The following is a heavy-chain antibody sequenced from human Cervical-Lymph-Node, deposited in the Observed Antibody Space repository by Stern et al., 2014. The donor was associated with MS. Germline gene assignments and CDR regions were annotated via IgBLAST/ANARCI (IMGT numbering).Heavy chain of an antibody. J-gene: IGHJ4*02. V-gene: IGHV3-74*02. CDR1: GFNFRTYW. CDR2: INGDGTVS. D-gene: IGHD1-1*01. Sequence: EVQLVESGGGIVQPGGSLMISCVASGFNFRTYWMHWVRQGPGKGLEWVSRINGDGTVSTNADSVRGRFTISRNNANNTMSLQLDNLRVEDTAIYYCASAYRASWGQGTLVTVST. CDR3: ASAYRAS.